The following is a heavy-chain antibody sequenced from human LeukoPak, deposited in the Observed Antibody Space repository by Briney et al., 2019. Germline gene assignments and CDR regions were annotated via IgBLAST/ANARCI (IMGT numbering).Heavy chain of an antibody. CDR1: GYTSTSYY. J-gene: IGHJ4*02. D-gene: IGHD3-22*01. Sequence: VASVTVSCTASGYTSTSYYMHWVRQAPGQGLEWMGIINPSGGSTSYAQKFQGRVTMTRDTSTSTVYMELSSLRSEDTAVYYCARDFWYYYDSSGYYYDYWGQGTLVTVSS. CDR2: INPSGGST. V-gene: IGHV1-46*01. CDR3: ARDFWYYYDSSGYYYDY.